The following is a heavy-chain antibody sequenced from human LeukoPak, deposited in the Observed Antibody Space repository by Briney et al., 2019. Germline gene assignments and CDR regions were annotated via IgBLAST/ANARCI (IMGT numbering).Heavy chain of an antibody. CDR3: ARGADGVSSNSRGWFDP. J-gene: IGHJ5*02. Sequence: GGSLRLSCAASGFTFSSSWMSWVRQAPGKGLEWVANINQDGSEKYYVDSVKGRFTIPRDNAKNSLYLQMNSLRAEDTAVYSCARGADGVSSNSRGWFDPWGQGTLVTVSS. CDR2: INQDGSEK. CDR1: GFTFSSSW. D-gene: IGHD2-15*01. V-gene: IGHV3-7*01.